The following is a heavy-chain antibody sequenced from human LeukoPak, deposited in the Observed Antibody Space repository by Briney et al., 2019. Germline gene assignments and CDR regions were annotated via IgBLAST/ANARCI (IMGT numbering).Heavy chain of an antibody. CDR2: ISGSGGST. Sequence: GGSLRLSCATSGFTFSSYAMSWVRQAPGKGLEWVSAISGSGGSTYYADSVKGRFTISRDNSKNTLYLQMNSLRAEDTAVYYCAKDYYYDSSGYIFDYWGQGTLVTVSS. CDR1: GFTFSSYA. D-gene: IGHD3-22*01. V-gene: IGHV3-23*01. CDR3: AKDYYYDSSGYIFDY. J-gene: IGHJ4*02.